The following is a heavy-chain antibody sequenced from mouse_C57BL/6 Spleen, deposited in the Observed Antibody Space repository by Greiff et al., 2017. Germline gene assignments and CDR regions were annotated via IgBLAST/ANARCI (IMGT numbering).Heavy chain of an antibody. CDR3: ARFMITTAMDD. Sequence: VQLQQSGPELVKPGASVKISCKASGYTFTDYYMNWVKQSHGKSLEWIGDINPNNGGTSYNQKFKGKATLTVDKSSSTAYMELRSLTSEDSAVYDCARFMITTAMDDWGQGASVTVSS. J-gene: IGHJ4*01. CDR1: GYTFTDYY. D-gene: IGHD2-4*01. V-gene: IGHV1-26*01. CDR2: INPNNGGT.